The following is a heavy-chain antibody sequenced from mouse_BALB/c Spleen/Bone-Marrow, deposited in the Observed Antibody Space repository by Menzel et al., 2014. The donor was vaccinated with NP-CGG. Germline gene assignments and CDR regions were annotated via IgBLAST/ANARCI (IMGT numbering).Heavy chain of an antibody. CDR1: GFSLTSHG. CDR2: IWAGGST. D-gene: IGHD2-3*01. V-gene: IGHV2-9*02. Sequence: VQLQQSGPGLVAPSQSLSITCTVSGFSLTSHGVHRVRQPPGKGLEWLGVIWAGGSTNYNSALMSRLSISKDNSKNQVFLKMNSLQTDDTAIYYCATHDGYYISFAYWGQGTLVTVSA. J-gene: IGHJ3*01. CDR3: ATHDGYYISFAY.